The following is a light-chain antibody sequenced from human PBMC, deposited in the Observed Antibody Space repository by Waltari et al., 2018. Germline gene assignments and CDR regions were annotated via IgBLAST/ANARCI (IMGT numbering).Light chain of an antibody. CDR3: TSYTSVSTLV. CDR2: EVS. CDR1: SSDVGGYKY. V-gene: IGLV2-14*01. Sequence: QSALTQPASVSGSPGQSITISCTGTSSDVGGYKYVSWYQQHPGKAPKLMIYEVSNRPSGVSNRFSCSKSGNTASLTISGLQAKDEADYYCTSYTSVSTLVFGTGTKVTVL. J-gene: IGLJ1*01.